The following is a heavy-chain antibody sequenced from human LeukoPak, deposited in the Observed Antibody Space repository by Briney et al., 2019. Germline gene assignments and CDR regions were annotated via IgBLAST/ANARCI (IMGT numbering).Heavy chain of an antibody. CDR1: GLTFNSYW. V-gene: IGHV3-30*02. J-gene: IGHJ4*02. CDR3: AKDRASLFDY. D-gene: IGHD2-2*01. CDR2: IRYDGSNK. Sequence: GGSLRLSCAASGLTFNSYWMSWVRQAPGKGLEWVAFIRYDGSNKYYADSVKGRFTISRDNSKNTLYLQMNSLRAEGTAVYYCAKDRASLFDYWGQGTLVTVSS.